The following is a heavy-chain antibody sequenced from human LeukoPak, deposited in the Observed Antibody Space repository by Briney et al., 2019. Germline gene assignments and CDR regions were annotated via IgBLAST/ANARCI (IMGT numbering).Heavy chain of an antibody. D-gene: IGHD1-26*01. Sequence: ASVKVSCKASGYTFTSYDINWVRQATGQGLEGMGWMNPNSGNTGYAQKFQGRVTMTRNTSISTAYMELSSLRSEDTAVYYCAREWELRPQGAFDIWGQGTMVTVSS. J-gene: IGHJ3*02. CDR1: GYTFTSYD. V-gene: IGHV1-8*01. CDR3: AREWELRPQGAFDI. CDR2: MNPNSGNT.